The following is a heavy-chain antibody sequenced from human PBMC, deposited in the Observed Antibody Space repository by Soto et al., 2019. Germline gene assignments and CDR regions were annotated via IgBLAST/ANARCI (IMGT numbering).Heavy chain of an antibody. CDR2: ISYDGSEK. D-gene: IGHD6-19*01. J-gene: IGHJ4*02. CDR1: GFTFSSFG. CDR3: AKDRGWSSADLDY. Sequence: QVQLVESGGGVVQPGRSLRLSCAASGFTFSSFGMHWVRQVPGKGLEWVALISYDGSEKYYADSVKGRFTISRDKSKNTLYLQMNSLRVEDTAVYYCAKDRGWSSADLDYWGQGTLVTVSS. V-gene: IGHV3-30*18.